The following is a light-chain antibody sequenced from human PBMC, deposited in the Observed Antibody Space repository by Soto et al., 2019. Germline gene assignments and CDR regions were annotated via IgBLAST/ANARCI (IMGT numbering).Light chain of an antibody. CDR1: QSISSW. CDR3: QHYNSYPLT. Sequence: DIQMTQSPSTLSASVGDRVTITCRASQSISSWLAWYQQKPGKAPKVLIYKASSLESGVPSRFGGSGSGTEFTLTINSLQPDDFATYYCQHYNSYPLTFGGGTKVEIK. V-gene: IGKV1-5*03. CDR2: KAS. J-gene: IGKJ4*01.